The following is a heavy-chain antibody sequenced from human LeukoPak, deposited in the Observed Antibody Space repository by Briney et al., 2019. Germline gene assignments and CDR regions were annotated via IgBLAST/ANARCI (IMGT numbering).Heavy chain of an antibody. CDR1: GGTFSSYA. CDR2: IIPILGIA. Sequence: SVKVSCKASGGTFSSYAISWVRQAPGQGLEWMGRIIPILGIANYAQKFQGRVTITADKSTSTAYMELSSLRSEDTAVYYCARDERAAAAGSEYYFDYWGQGTLVTVSS. CDR3: ARDERAAAAGSEYYFDY. D-gene: IGHD6-13*01. J-gene: IGHJ4*02. V-gene: IGHV1-69*04.